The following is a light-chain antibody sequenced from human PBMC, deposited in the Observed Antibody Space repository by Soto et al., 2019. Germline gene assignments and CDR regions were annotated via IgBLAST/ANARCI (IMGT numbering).Light chain of an antibody. CDR3: QSYDSSLSGSV. Sequence: QYVLTQPPSVSGAPGQRVTISCTGSSSNIGAGYHVHWYQQLPGTAPKLLIYGNNNRPSGVPDRFSGSKSGTSASLAITGLQAEDEADYFCQSYDSSLSGSVFGGGTKMTVL. CDR2: GNN. V-gene: IGLV1-40*01. CDR1: SSNIGAGYH. J-gene: IGLJ3*02.